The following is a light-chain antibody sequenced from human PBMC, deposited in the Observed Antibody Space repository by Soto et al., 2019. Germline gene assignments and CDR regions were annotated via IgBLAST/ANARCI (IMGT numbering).Light chain of an antibody. CDR3: QQYQDGWK. CDR1: QIIRST. J-gene: IGKJ1*01. CDR2: GAS. V-gene: IGKV3-15*01. Sequence: VMTHSPVTLSISPGGRLTLSGSASQIIRSTLPSSKQKPGQAPTPPRYGASTRATGVPARSSVSGPGTESALTISALQSEDSAVSSCQQYQDGWKFGQVTKV.